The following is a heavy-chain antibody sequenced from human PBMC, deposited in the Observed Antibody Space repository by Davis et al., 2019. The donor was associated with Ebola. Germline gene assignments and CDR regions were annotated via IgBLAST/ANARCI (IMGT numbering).Heavy chain of an antibody. J-gene: IGHJ6*02. Sequence: PGGSLRLSCKGSGYSFTSYWISWVRQMPGKGLEWMGRIDPSDSYTNYSPSFQGHVTISADKSISTAYLQWSSLKASDTAMYYCARHDATFYYYGMDVWGQGTTVTVSS. D-gene: IGHD4/OR15-4a*01. CDR2: IDPSDSYT. CDR3: ARHDATFYYYGMDV. CDR1: GYSFTSYW. V-gene: IGHV5-10-1*01.